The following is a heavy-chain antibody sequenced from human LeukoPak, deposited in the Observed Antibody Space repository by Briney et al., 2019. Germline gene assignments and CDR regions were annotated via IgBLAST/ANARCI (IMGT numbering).Heavy chain of an antibody. CDR2: ISGSGDTI. CDR1: GFTFSAYE. V-gene: IGHV3-48*03. CDR3: VSAYGGLLDY. D-gene: IGHD3-16*01. Sequence: PGGSLRLSCAASGFTFSAYEMNWVRQAPGKGLEWLSYISGSGDTIYYAESVKGRLTISRDNAKNSLYLQMSSLRAEDTAVYYCVSAYGGLLDYWGQGTLVTVSS. J-gene: IGHJ4*02.